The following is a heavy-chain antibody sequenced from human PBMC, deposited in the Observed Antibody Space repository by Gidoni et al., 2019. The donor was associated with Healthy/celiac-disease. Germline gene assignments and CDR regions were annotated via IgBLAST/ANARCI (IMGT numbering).Heavy chain of an antibody. V-gene: IGHV4-34*01. Sequence: QVQLQQWGAGLLQPSETLSLTCAVYGGSFSGSYWSWIRQPPGKGLEWIGEINHSGSTNYNPSLKSRVTISVDTSKNQFALKLSSVTAADTAVYYCARLVNPYGYFDRWGRGTLVTVSS. J-gene: IGHJ2*01. CDR3: ARLVNPYGYFDR. CDR2: INHSGST. CDR1: GGSFSGSY.